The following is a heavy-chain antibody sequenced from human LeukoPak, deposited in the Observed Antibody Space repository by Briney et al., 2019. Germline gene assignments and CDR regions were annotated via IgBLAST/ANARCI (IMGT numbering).Heavy chain of an antibody. V-gene: IGHV4-59*01. Sequence: SETLSLTCTVSGGSISSYYWNWIRQPPGKGPEGIGYIYYSGSTNYNPSLKSRVTISVDTSKNQFSLRLSSVTAADTAVYYCARGLVVPAAIPRDYYYYYMDVWGKGTTVTVSS. D-gene: IGHD2-2*02. J-gene: IGHJ6*03. CDR3: ARGLVVPAAIPRDYYYYYMDV. CDR1: GGSISSYY. CDR2: IYYSGST.